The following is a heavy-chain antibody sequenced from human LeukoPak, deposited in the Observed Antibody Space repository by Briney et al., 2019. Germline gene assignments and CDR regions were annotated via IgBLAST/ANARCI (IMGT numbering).Heavy chain of an antibody. V-gene: IGHV1-18*01. CDR1: GYTFTSYG. CDR3: ARLRRYDSSGYYTY. Sequence: ASVKVSCKASGYTFTSYGISWVRQAPGQGLEWVGWISGYNGNTNYAQKFQGRVTMTTDTSTSTAYMGLRSLRSDDTAVYYCARLRRYDSSGYYTYWGQGTPVTVSS. J-gene: IGHJ4*02. CDR2: ISGYNGNT. D-gene: IGHD3-22*01.